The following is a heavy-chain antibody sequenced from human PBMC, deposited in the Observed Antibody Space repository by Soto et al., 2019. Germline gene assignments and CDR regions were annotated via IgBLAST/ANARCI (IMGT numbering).Heavy chain of an antibody. CDR2: ISGSGGST. Sequence: EVQLLESGGGLVQPGGSLRHSCAAAGFTFSIYAMSWVRQAPGKGLEWVSAISGSGGSTYYADSVKGRCTISRDNSKNTLYLQMNSLRADDTAVYYCAKATRGGAATLIRDYWGQGTLVTVSS. CDR3: AKATRGGAATLIRDY. V-gene: IGHV3-23*01. D-gene: IGHD6-13*01. CDR1: GFTFSIYA. J-gene: IGHJ4*02.